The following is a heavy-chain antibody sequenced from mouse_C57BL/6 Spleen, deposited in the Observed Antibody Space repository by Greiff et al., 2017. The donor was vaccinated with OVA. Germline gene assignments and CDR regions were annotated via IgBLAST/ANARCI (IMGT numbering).Heavy chain of an antibody. CDR1: GYTFTDYE. CDR2: IDPETGGT. CDR3: TRKLTGTGPYFGY. V-gene: IGHV1-15*01. D-gene: IGHD1-3*01. Sequence: VQLQQSGAELVRPGASVTLSCKASGYTFTDYEMHWVKQTPVHGLEWIGAIDPETGGTAYNQKFKGKAILTADKSSSTAYMELRTLTSEYSAVYYCTRKLTGTGPYFGYWGQGTTLTVSS. J-gene: IGHJ2*01.